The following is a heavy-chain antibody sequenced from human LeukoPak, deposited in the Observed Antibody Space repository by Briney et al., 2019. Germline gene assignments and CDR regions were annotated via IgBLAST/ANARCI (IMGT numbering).Heavy chain of an antibody. J-gene: IGHJ6*03. CDR3: ARNSQQPHYYYYYMDV. CDR2: IYYSGTT. V-gene: IGHV4-39*01. D-gene: IGHD6-13*01. Sequence: IYYSGTTYYNPSLKSRVTISVDTSKNQFSLKLSSVTAADTAVYYCARNSQQPHYYYYYMDVWGKGTTVTVSS.